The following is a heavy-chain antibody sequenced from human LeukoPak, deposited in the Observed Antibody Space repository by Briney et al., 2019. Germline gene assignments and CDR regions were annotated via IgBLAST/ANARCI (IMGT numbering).Heavy chain of an antibody. J-gene: IGHJ3*02. D-gene: IGHD3-3*01. V-gene: IGHV3-48*01. CDR2: ISSSSSTI. CDR1: GFTFSSYW. Sequence: GGSLRLSCAASGFTFSSYWMSWVRQAPGKGLEWVSYISSSSSTIYYADSVKGRFTISRDNAKNSLYLQMNSLRAEDTAVYYCARDQVTIFGVVDYDAFDIWGQGTMVTVSS. CDR3: ARDQVTIFGVVDYDAFDI.